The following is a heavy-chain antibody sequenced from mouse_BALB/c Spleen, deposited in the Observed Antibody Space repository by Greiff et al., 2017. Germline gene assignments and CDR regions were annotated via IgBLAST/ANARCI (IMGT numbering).Heavy chain of an antibody. Sequence: EVQGVESGGGLVQPGGSRKLSCAASGFTFSSFGMHWVRQAPEKGLEWVAYISSGSSTIYYADTVKGRFTISRDNPKNTLFLQMTSLRSEDTAMYYCARYYYGYEAMDYWGQGTSVTVSS. CDR2: ISSGSSTI. D-gene: IGHD1-2*01. CDR3: ARYYYGYEAMDY. J-gene: IGHJ4*01. CDR1: GFTFSSFG. V-gene: IGHV5-17*02.